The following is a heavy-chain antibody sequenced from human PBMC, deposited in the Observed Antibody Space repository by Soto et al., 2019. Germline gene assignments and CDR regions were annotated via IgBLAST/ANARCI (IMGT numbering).Heavy chain of an antibody. CDR1: GFTFSSYA. CDR2: ISGSGGST. Sequence: GVLRLSCAASGFTFSSYAMSWVRQAPGKGLEWVSAISGSGGSTYYADSVKGRFTISRDNSKNTLYLQMNSLRAEDTAVYYCAKDRAPIAVAGTGYFQHWGQGTLVTVSS. CDR3: AKDRAPIAVAGTGYFQH. D-gene: IGHD6-19*01. V-gene: IGHV3-23*01. J-gene: IGHJ1*01.